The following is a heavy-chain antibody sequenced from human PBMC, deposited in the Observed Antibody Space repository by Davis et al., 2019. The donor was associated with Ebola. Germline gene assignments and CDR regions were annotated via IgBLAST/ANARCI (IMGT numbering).Heavy chain of an antibody. D-gene: IGHD4-17*01. J-gene: IGHJ6*02. CDR2: IIPIFGTA. V-gene: IGHV1-69*06. CDR3: ARELVATVTENYYYGMDV. CDR1: GGTFSSYA. Sequence: SVKVSCKASGGTFSSYAISWVRQAPGQGLEWMGGIIPIFGTANYAQKFQGRVTITADKSTSTAYMELSSLRSEDTAVYYCARELVATVTENYYYGMDVWGQGTTVTVSS.